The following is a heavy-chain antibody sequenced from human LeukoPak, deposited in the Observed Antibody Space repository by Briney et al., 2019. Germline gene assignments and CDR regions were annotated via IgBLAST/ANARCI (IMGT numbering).Heavy chain of an antibody. CDR1: GGSISSGGYY. D-gene: IGHD3-22*01. J-gene: IGHJ4*02. Sequence: PSETLSLTCTVSGGSISSGGYYWRWIRQHPGKGLEWIVYIYYSGGTYYNPSLKSRVTISVDTSKNPFSLKLSSVTAADTAVYYCARKNYYDSSGYLDYWGQGTLVTVSS. CDR3: ARKNYYDSSGYLDY. CDR2: IYYSGGT. V-gene: IGHV4-31*03.